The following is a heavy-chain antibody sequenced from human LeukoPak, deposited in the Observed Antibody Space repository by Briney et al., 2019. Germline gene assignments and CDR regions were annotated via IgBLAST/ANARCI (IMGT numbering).Heavy chain of an antibody. Sequence: GGSLRLSCVASGFTFSSYAMSWVRQAPGKGLEWVSAISGSGGSTYYADSVKGRFTISRDNSKNTLYLQMNSLRAEDTAVYYCAKSYCGGDCPFDYWGQGTLVTVSS. D-gene: IGHD2-21*02. CDR2: ISGSGGST. CDR3: AKSYCGGDCPFDY. CDR1: GFTFSSYA. J-gene: IGHJ4*02. V-gene: IGHV3-23*01.